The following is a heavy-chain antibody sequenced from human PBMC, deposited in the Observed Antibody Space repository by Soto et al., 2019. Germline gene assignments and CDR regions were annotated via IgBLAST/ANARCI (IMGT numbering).Heavy chain of an antibody. CDR1: GGSINSGGYS. J-gene: IGHJ6*02. V-gene: IGHV4-30-2*01. D-gene: IGHD3-10*01. Sequence: QLQLQESGSGLVKPSQKLSLTCTVSGGSINSGGYSWSWIRQPPGKGLEWIGYIYRSGSAYYSPSLQNRVTISVDTSKNHFSLNLTSVTAADTAVYYCAVSGRGGVDVWGQGTTVTVSS. CDR3: AVSGRGGVDV. CDR2: IYRSGSA.